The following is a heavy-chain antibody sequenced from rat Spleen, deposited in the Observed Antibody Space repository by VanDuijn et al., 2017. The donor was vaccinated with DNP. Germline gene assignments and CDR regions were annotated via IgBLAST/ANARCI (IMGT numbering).Heavy chain of an antibody. Sequence: EVQLVEPGGGLVQPGRSRKLPCAASGFTFSAYYMAWVRQAPKKGLEWVASISYDGRNTYYGDSVKGRFTISRDNGKNTLYLQMDSLRSEDTATYYCATGVTGMGSLFDYWGQGVMVTVSS. V-gene: IGHV5-7*01. J-gene: IGHJ2*01. CDR2: ISYDGRNT. CDR1: GFTFSAYY. D-gene: IGHD1-4*01. CDR3: ATGVTGMGSLFDY.